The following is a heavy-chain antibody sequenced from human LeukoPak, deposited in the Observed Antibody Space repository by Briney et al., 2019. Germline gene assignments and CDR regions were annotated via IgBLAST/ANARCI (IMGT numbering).Heavy chain of an antibody. D-gene: IGHD1-26*01. CDR2: IKSKTDGGTT. J-gene: IGHJ4*02. CDR3: TTDQFRGRWWELRAYIPAQGGDY. V-gene: IGHV3-15*01. Sequence: GGSLRLSCAASGFTFSNAWMSWVRQAPGKGLEWVGRIKSKTDGGTTDYAAPVKGRFTISRDDSKNTLYLQMNSLKTEDTAVYYCTTDQFRGRWWELRAYIPAQGGDYWGQGTLVTVSS. CDR1: GFTFSNAW.